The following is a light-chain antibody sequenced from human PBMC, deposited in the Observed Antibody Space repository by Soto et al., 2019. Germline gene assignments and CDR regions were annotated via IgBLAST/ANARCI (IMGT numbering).Light chain of an antibody. V-gene: IGKV1-9*01. Sequence: IHLPQSPSFLPAPVGDGITITCRASQGISSNFAWYQQKQGKPPKLLIYAASTLQRGVPSRFSVSGSGTEFTLTISSLQPEDFATYYCQQLNSYPVTFGQGTKVEIK. J-gene: IGKJ1*01. CDR3: QQLNSYPVT. CDR1: QGISSN. CDR2: AAS.